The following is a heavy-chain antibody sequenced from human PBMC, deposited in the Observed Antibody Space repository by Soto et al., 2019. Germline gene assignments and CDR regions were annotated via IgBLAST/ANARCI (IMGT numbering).Heavy chain of an antibody. CDR1: GGSISSGGYY. V-gene: IGHV4-31*03. Sequence: QVQLQESGPGLVKPSQTLSLTCTVSGGSISSGGYYWSWIRQHPGKGLEWIGYIYYSGSTYYNPSLKSRVTISVDTSKNQFSLKLSSVTAADTAVYYCARDQKLWLQNTDDAFDIWGQGTMVTVSS. CDR3: ARDQKLWLQNTDDAFDI. J-gene: IGHJ3*02. CDR2: IYYSGST. D-gene: IGHD5-12*01.